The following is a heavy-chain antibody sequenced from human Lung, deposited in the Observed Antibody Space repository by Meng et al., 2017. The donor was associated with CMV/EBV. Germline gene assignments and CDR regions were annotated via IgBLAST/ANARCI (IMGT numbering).Heavy chain of an antibody. J-gene: IGHJ4*02. CDR2: IKGDGSEK. CDR1: GLRFSRFW. V-gene: IGHV3-7*02. D-gene: IGHD2-8*01. Sequence: QVAGTGEGLGHPGASLSLSCKVSGLRFSRFWMSWVRQAPGKGVEWVANIKGDGSEKYYVDSVKGRFTISRDNAKNSLYLQRNSLRVEDMAVYYCRDGHYSGRWGQGTLVTVSS. CDR3: RDGHYSGR.